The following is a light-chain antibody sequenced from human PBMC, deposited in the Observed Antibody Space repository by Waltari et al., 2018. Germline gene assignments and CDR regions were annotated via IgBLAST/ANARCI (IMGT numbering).Light chain of an antibody. Sequence: EIVMTQSPATLSVSPGERATLSCRASPSVSSNLAWYQQKLGQAPRLLIYGASTRATDIPARFSGSGSGTEFTLTISSMQSEDFAVYYCQQYNNWPPWTFGQGTKVEIK. J-gene: IGKJ1*01. V-gene: IGKV3-15*01. CDR1: PSVSSN. CDR3: QQYNNWPPWT. CDR2: GAS.